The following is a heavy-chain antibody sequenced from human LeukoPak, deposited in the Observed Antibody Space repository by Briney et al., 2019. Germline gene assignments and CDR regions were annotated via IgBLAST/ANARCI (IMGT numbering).Heavy chain of an antibody. Sequence: GSSVKVSCKASGGTLSSYAISWVRQAPGQGLEWMGRIIPIFGTANYAQKFQGRVTITTDESTSTAYMELSSLRSEATAVYYCASSDCSGGSCHDYWGQGTLVTVSS. D-gene: IGHD2-15*01. CDR1: GGTLSSYA. V-gene: IGHV1-69*05. CDR2: IIPIFGTA. J-gene: IGHJ4*02. CDR3: ASSDCSGGSCHDY.